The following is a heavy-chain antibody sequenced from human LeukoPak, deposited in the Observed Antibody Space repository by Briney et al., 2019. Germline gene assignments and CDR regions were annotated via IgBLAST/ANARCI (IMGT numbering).Heavy chain of an antibody. CDR1: GGSISSYY. D-gene: IGHD3-10*01. Sequence: SETLSLTCTVSGGSISSYYWSWIRQPPGKGLEWIGEINHSGSTNYNPSLKSRVTISVDTSKNQFSLKLSSVTAADTAVYYCARGLRYYPRGIPTNARGQGTLVTVSS. CDR3: ARGLRYYPRGIPTNA. V-gene: IGHV4-34*01. CDR2: INHSGST. J-gene: IGHJ4*02.